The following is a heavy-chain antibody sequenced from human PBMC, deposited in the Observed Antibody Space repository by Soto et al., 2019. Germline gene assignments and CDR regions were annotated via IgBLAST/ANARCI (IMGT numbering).Heavy chain of an antibody. J-gene: IGHJ4*02. D-gene: IGHD3-3*01. CDR2: ISAYNGNT. Sequence: ASVKVSCKASAYTFTNYGISWVRQAPGQGLEWMGWISAYNGNTNYAQKLQDRVTLTTDTSTSTAYMELRSLRSDDAAMYYCARGGGLRFLEWLLDYWGQGTLVTVSS. CDR3: ARGGGLRFLEWLLDY. CDR1: AYTFTNYG. V-gene: IGHV1-18*01.